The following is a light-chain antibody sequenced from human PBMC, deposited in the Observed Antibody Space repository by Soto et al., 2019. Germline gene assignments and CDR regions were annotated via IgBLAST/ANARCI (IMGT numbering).Light chain of an antibody. Sequence: QSVLTQPPSVSGAPGQRVTISCTGSSSNIGAGCDVHWYQQLPGTAPKLLIYGNSNRPSGVPDRFSGSKSGTSASLAITGLQAEDEADYYCCSYSTSNTHNYVFGTGTKVTVL. CDR1: SSNIGAGCD. V-gene: IGLV1-40*01. J-gene: IGLJ1*01. CDR2: GNS. CDR3: CSYSTSNTHNYV.